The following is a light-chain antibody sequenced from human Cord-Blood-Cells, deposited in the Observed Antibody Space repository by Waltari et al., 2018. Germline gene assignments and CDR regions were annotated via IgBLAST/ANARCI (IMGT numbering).Light chain of an antibody. CDR2: KAS. CDR3: QSADSSGTYL. J-gene: IGLJ2*01. Sequence: SYELTQPPSVSVSPGQTARITCSGDALPKQYAYWYQQKPSQAPVLVIYKASGRPSGIPERFSGSSSGTTGTLTISGVQAEDEADYYCQSADSSGTYLFGGGTKLTVL. CDR1: ALPKQY. V-gene: IGLV3-25*02.